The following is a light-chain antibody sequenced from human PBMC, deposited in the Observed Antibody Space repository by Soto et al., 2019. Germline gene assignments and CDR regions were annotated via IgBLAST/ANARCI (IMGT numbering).Light chain of an antibody. Sequence: DIQMTQSPSSVSASVGDRVTITCRASQDINSWLAWFQQKPGKAPKLLIYAASSLQSGVPSRFSVSGSGTAFTLTISSLQPEDFATYFCQQTNSFPITFGQGTRLEIK. CDR1: QDINSW. J-gene: IGKJ5*01. CDR2: AAS. CDR3: QQTNSFPIT. V-gene: IGKV1D-12*01.